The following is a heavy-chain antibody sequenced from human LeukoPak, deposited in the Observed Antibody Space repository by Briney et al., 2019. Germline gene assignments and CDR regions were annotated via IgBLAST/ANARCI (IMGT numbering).Heavy chain of an antibody. Sequence: SETLSLTCTVSGGSVSSGSYYWSWIRQPPGKGLEWIGYIYYSGSTNYNPSLKSRVTISVDTSKNQFSLKLSSVTAAATAVYYCASAIRWSGELFFDYWGQGTLVTVSS. D-gene: IGHD3-10*01. J-gene: IGHJ4*02. V-gene: IGHV4-61*01. CDR2: IYYSGST. CDR1: GGSVSSGSYY. CDR3: ASAIRWSGELFFDY.